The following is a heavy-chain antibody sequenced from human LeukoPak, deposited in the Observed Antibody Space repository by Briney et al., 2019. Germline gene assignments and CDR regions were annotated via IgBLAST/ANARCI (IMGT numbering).Heavy chain of an antibody. CDR1: GFTFSIHA. CDR3: ARDDYGGRGEFDY. D-gene: IGHD4-23*01. CDR2: SSESGRNT. J-gene: IGHJ4*02. V-gene: IGHV3-23*01. Sequence: TGGSLRLSCAASGFTFSIHAMSWVRQAPGKGLEWVSGSSESGRNTYYEDSVKGRFTISRDNSMNTLYLRMNSLRAEDTAVYYCARDDYGGRGEFDYWGQGTLVTVSS.